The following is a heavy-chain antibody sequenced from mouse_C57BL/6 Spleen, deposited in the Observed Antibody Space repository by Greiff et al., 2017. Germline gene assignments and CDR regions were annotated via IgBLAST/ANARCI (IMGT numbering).Heavy chain of an antibody. CDR3: AREGGYWYFDV. Sequence: QVQLQQSGPELVKPGASVKISCKASGYSFTDYNMNWVKQRPGQGLEWIGKIGPGSGSTYYNEKFKGKATLTADKSSSTAYMQLSSLTSEDSAVYFCAREGGYWYFDVWGTGTTVTVSS. V-gene: IGHV1-77*01. J-gene: IGHJ1*03. CDR1: GYSFTDYN. CDR2: IGPGSGST.